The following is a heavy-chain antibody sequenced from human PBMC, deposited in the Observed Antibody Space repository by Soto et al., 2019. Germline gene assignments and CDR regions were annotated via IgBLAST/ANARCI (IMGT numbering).Heavy chain of an antibody. J-gene: IGHJ4*02. CDR2: SSAAGRST. Sequence: PGGSLRLSCTASGFTFSDSAMTWVRQAPGKGLEWVSISSAAGRSTYHADSVRGRFTISRDNSRNTLYLRMTRLRADDTAVYYCTKNGHWLDAQLDSWGQGTQVTVSS. D-gene: IGHD6-19*01. CDR3: TKNGHWLDAQLDS. CDR1: GFTFSDSA. V-gene: IGHV3-23*01.